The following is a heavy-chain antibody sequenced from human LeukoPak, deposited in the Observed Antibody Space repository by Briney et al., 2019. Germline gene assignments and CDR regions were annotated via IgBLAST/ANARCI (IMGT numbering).Heavy chain of an antibody. Sequence: SETLSLTCTVSGGSISSYYWSWIRQPPGKGLEWIGYIYYSGSTNYSPSLKSRVTISVDTSKNQFSLKLSSVTAADTAVYYCARRPVGAVTSPWFDPWGQGTLVTVSS. CDR1: GGSISSYY. D-gene: IGHD1-26*01. CDR3: ARRPVGAVTSPWFDP. V-gene: IGHV4-59*12. CDR2: IYYSGST. J-gene: IGHJ5*02.